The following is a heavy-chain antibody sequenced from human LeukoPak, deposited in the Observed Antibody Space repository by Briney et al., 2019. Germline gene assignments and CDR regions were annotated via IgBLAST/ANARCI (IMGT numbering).Heavy chain of an antibody. CDR3: ATDDYRGLGY. CDR1: GLTFSNYY. Sequence: GGSLRLSCVPSGLTFSNYYMHWVRQVPGEGLVWVSHIIQDGSVTSYADSVKGRFTISRDDAKNTVYLQLNNLRAEDTAVYYCATDDYRGLGYWGQGTLVTVSS. CDR2: IIQDGSVT. V-gene: IGHV3-74*01. J-gene: IGHJ4*02. D-gene: IGHD3-16*01.